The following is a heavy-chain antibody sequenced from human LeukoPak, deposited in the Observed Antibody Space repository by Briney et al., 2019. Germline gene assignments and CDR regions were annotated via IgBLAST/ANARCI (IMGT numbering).Heavy chain of an antibody. CDR1: GFTFSSYA. CDR2: ISYDGSNK. Sequence: GGSLRLSCAASGFTFSSYAMHWVRQAPGKGLEWVAVISYDGSNKYYADSVKGRFTISRDNSKNTLYLQMNSLRAEDTAVYYCAREPRSRVTADYWGQGTLVTVSS. CDR3: AREPRSRVTADY. V-gene: IGHV3-30-3*01. D-gene: IGHD5-18*01. J-gene: IGHJ4*02.